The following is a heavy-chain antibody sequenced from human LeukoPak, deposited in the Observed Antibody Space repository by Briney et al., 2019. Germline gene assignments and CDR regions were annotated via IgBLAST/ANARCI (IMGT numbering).Heavy chain of an antibody. Sequence: GSLRLSCAASGFTFHSYGLHWVRQAPGQGLEWVAVIWYDGSNKYYADSVKGRFTISRDNSKNTLYLQMNSLRAEDTAVYYCARDGNPLDYWGQGTLVTVSS. J-gene: IGHJ4*02. D-gene: IGHD1-1*01. CDR2: IWYDGSNK. V-gene: IGHV3-33*01. CDR1: GFTFHSYG. CDR3: ARDGNPLDY.